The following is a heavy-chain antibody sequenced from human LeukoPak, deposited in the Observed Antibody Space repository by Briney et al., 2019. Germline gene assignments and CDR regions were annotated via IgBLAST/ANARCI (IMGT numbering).Heavy chain of an antibody. J-gene: IGHJ6*03. CDR2: INPNSGGT. CDR1: GYTFTVYY. Sequence: ASVKVSCKSSGYTFTVYYIHWVRQAPGQGVEWMGWINPNSGGTNYEQKLQGSVNMTSDPSISTVHMQLSRLRSHDARVDYCARDAWELLHTYYCYYMDVWGKGTTVTVSS. CDR3: ARDAWELLHTYYCYYMDV. V-gene: IGHV1-2*02. D-gene: IGHD1-26*01.